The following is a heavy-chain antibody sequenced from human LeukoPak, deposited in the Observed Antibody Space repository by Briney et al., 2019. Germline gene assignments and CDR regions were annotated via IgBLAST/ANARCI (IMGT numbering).Heavy chain of an antibody. V-gene: IGHV4-31*03. CDR2: INYRGST. D-gene: IGHD5-18*01. J-gene: IGHJ4*02. CDR1: GGSISSGGYY. CDR3: ARDAVDTAMGLDY. Sequence: PSETLSLTCSVSGGSISSGGYYWSWIRQYPGKSLEWIGYINYRGSTYYNPSLKSRVTISVDTSKNQFSLKLSSVTAADTAVYYCARDAVDTAMGLDYWGQGTLVTVSS.